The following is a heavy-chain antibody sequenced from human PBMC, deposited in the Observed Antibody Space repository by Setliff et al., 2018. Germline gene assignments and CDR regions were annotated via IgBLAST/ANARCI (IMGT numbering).Heavy chain of an antibody. CDR3: AREGSYSSGWLSGYFDY. V-gene: IGHV4-34*01. CDR1: GESFSGYY. J-gene: IGHJ4*02. CDR2: INHSGST. Sequence: SETLSLTCAVYGESFSGYYWSWIRQPPGKGLEWIGEINHSGSTYYNPSLKSRVTISVDTSKNQFSLKLSSVTAADTAVYYCAREGSYSSGWLSGYFDYWGQGTLVTVSS. D-gene: IGHD6-19*01.